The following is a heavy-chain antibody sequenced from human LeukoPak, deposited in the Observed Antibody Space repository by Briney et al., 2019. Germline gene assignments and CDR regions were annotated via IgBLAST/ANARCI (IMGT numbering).Heavy chain of an antibody. D-gene: IGHD5-12*01. CDR3: ARDRLRASGYDFDY. Sequence: PGGSRRLSCAASGFTFSSYSMNWVRQAPGNGLEWVSYISSSSSTIHYADSVKGRFTISRDNAKNSLYLQMNSLRAEDTAVYYCARDRLRASGYDFDYWGQGTLVTVSS. CDR2: ISSSSSTI. V-gene: IGHV3-48*01. J-gene: IGHJ4*02. CDR1: GFTFSSYS.